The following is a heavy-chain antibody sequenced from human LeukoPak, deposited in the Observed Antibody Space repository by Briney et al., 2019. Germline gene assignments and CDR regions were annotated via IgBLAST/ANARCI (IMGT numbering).Heavy chain of an antibody. D-gene: IGHD3-22*01. Sequence: GGSLRLFCAASGFTFDDYAMHWVRQAPGKGLEWVSGISWNSGSIGYADSVKGRFTISRDNAKNSLYLQMNSLRAEDTALYYCAKGVRMTADNYYDSSGYYYYYYGMDVWGQGTTVTVSS. CDR3: AKGVRMTADNYYDSSGYYYYYYGMDV. CDR2: ISWNSGSI. CDR1: GFTFDDYA. V-gene: IGHV3-9*01. J-gene: IGHJ6*02.